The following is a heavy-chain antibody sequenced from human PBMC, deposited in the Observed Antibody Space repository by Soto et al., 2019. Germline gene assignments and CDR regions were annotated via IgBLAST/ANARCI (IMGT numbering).Heavy chain of an antibody. CDR1: GDSLSSGDYY. Sequence: SETLSLTCTVSGDSLSSGDYYWSWIRQPPGKGLEWIGYIYYSGITNYNPSLKSRLTISVDTSKDQFSLRLSSVTAADTAVYYCARVLLWFGGRRGMDVWGRGTTVTVSS. CDR2: IYYSGIT. J-gene: IGHJ6*02. CDR3: ARVLLWFGGRRGMDV. D-gene: IGHD3-10*01. V-gene: IGHV4-30-4*01.